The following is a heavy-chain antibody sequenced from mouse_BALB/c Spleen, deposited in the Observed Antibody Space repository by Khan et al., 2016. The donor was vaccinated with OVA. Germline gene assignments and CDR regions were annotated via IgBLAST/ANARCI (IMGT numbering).Heavy chain of an antibody. V-gene: IGHV1-52*01. CDR1: GYTFTSYW. Sequence: VQLQQSGAELVRPGASVKLSCKASGYTFTSYWMNWVRQRPRQGLEWIGKINPSDSESHYNQMFKDKATLTVDKSSGTAYMQLSSLTSEDSAVYYCARREEDGYDPSWFAYWGQGTLVTVSA. D-gene: IGHD2-2*01. CDR3: ARREEDGYDPSWFAY. CDR2: INPSDSES. J-gene: IGHJ3*01.